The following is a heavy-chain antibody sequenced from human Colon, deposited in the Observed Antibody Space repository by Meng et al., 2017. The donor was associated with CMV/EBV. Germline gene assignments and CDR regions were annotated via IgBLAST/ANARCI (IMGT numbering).Heavy chain of an antibody. V-gene: IGHV1-46*01. Sequence: QVQLVQSGAEVKKPAAPVTISCTASGYSFTAYYIHWVRQAPGQGLEWMGVSHPTGGSRNYAQKFQGRVTMTRDTSTATEYMELSSLGFDDTAVYFCARALGDSYGRGFLDYWGQGTLVTASS. J-gene: IGHJ4*02. D-gene: IGHD5-18*01. CDR2: SHPTGGSR. CDR1: GYSFTAYY. CDR3: ARALGDSYGRGFLDY.